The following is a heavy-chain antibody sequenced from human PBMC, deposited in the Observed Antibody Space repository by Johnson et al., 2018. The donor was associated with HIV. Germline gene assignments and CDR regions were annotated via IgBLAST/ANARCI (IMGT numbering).Heavy chain of an antibody. D-gene: IGHD5-12*01. CDR3: ARAPGYPDAFDI. J-gene: IGHJ3*02. V-gene: IGHV3-33*01. CDR1: GFTFSSYG. Sequence: QVQLVESGGGVVQPGRSLRLSCAASGFTFSSYGIHWVRQASGKGLAWVAIIWYDGSNKYYADSVKGRFTISRDNAKNSRYLQMNSLRAEDTALYYCARAPGYPDAFDIWGQGTMVTVSS. CDR2: IWYDGSNK.